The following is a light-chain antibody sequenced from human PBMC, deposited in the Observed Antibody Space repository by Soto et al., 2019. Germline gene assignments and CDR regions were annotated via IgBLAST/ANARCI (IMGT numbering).Light chain of an antibody. CDR2: AAS. CDR3: QKYNSAPWT. V-gene: IGKV1-27*01. CDR1: QGISNY. J-gene: IGKJ1*01. Sequence: DIQMTQSPVSLSASVGDRVTITCRASQGISNYLAWYQQKPGKVPKLLIYAASTLQSGVPSRFSGSGSGADFTLTISGLQPEDVATYYGQKYNSAPWTFGQGTKVEIK.